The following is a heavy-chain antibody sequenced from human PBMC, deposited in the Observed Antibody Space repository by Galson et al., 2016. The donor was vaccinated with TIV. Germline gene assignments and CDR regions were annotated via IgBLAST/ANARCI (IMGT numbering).Heavy chain of an antibody. CDR2: IYHSGST. V-gene: IGHV4-38-2*01. CDR3: VGQLWLRSYFDN. J-gene: IGHJ4*02. Sequence: SETLSLTCAVSGYSISSGYYWGWIRQPPGKGLECVGSIYHSGSTYYNPSLKSRVTISVDSSKNEFPLRFSSVTAAGTAVYYCVGQLWLRSYFDNWGQGTLVTVSS. D-gene: IGHD5-18*01. CDR1: GYSISSGYY.